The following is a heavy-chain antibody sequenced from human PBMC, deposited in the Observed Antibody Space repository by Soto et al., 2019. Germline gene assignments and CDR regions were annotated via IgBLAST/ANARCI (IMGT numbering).Heavy chain of an antibody. J-gene: IGHJ6*03. Sequence: SLRLSCAASGFTFDDYAMHWVRQAPGKGLEWVSGISWNSGSIGYADSVKGRFTISRDNAKNTLYLQMNSMRAEDTAVYYCARSMVFYYYYMDVWGKGTTVTVSS. D-gene: IGHD2-8*01. CDR2: ISWNSGSI. CDR3: ARSMVFYYYYMDV. V-gene: IGHV3-9*01. CDR1: GFTFDDYA.